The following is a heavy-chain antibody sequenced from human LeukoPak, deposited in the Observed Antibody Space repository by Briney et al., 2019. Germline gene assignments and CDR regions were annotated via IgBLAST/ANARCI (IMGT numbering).Heavy chain of an antibody. CDR3: ARVIVGATAAFDI. CDR1: GFTFSSYS. J-gene: IGHJ3*02. Sequence: PGGSLRLSCAASGFTFSSYSMNWVRQAPGKGLEWVSSISSSSSYIYYADSVKGRFTISRDNAKTSLYLQMNSLRAEDTAVYYCARVIVGATAAFDIWGQGTMVTVSS. D-gene: IGHD1-26*01. V-gene: IGHV3-21*01. CDR2: ISSSSSYI.